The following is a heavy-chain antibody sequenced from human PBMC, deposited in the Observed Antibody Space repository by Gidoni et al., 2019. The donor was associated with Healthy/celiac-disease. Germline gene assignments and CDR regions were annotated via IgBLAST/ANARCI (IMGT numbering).Heavy chain of an antibody. Sequence: EVQLVESGGGLVQPGGSLRLSCAASGFTFSSYSMNWVRQAPGKGLEWVSYISSSSSTIYYADSVKGRFTISRDNAKNSLYLQMNSLRAEDTAVYYCAREDIVVVPAALGLDYWGQGTWSPSPQ. D-gene: IGHD2-2*01. CDR2: ISSSSSTI. V-gene: IGHV3-48*01. J-gene: IGHJ4*02. CDR1: GFTFSSYS. CDR3: AREDIVVVPAALGLDY.